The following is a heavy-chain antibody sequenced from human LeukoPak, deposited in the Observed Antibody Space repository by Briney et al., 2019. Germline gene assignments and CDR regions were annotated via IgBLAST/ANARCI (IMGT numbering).Heavy chain of an antibody. J-gene: IGHJ3*01. CDR3: ARGQDTVLTSRDAFDF. Sequence: GGSLRLSCAASGFTFSSYAMHWVRQAPGKGLEWVAVISYDGSNKYYADSVKGRFTISRDNSKNTLYLQMNSLRAEDTAVYYCARGQDTVLTSRDAFDFWGQGTMVTVSS. CDR1: GFTFSSYA. CDR2: ISYDGSNK. D-gene: IGHD4-23*01. V-gene: IGHV3-30*04.